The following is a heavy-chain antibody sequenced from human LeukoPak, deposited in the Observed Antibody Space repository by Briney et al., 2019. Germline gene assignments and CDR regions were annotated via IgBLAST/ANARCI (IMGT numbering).Heavy chain of an antibody. Sequence: GGSLRLSCAASGFTFSDYWMSWVRLAPGKGLEWVANIRQDGSEKYYVDSVKGRFTISRDNAKNSLYLQMNSLRAEDTAVYYCARDAPSNSGSSLIYWGQGTLVTVSS. CDR1: GFTFSDYW. J-gene: IGHJ4*02. V-gene: IGHV3-7*01. D-gene: IGHD3-16*02. CDR3: ARDAPSNSGSSLIY. CDR2: IRQDGSEK.